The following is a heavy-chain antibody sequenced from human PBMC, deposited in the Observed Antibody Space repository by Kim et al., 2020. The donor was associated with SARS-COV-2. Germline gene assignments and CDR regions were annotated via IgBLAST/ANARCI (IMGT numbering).Heavy chain of an antibody. J-gene: IGHJ5*02. CDR2: LYHTGSC. Sequence: SETLSLTCTVSGGSITSYSFNWVWLRQTPGQKLVWIRNLYHTGSCYSNPTLKSRVTIAVATSQNHLFLNVRSATAAATYLYSCATSWFVEPLPVGLDPWG. CDR3: ATSWFVEPLPVGLDP. V-gene: IGHV4-39*02. D-gene: IGHD3-10*01. CDR1: GGSITSYSFN.